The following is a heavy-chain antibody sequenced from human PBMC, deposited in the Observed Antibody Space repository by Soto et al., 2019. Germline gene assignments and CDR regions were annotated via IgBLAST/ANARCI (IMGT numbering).Heavy chain of an antibody. CDR3: ARGSRYCSSTSCYIRMAH. CDR1: GYTFTDYY. CDR2: INPNSGDT. J-gene: IGHJ4*02. D-gene: IGHD2-2*02. V-gene: IGHV1-2*02. Sequence: ASVKVSCKASGYTFTDYYMHWVRQAPGQGLEWMGWINPNSGDTNYAQKFQGRVTMTRDTPISTAYMELSRLRPDDTAVYYCARGSRYCSSTSCYIRMAHWGQGTLVTVSS.